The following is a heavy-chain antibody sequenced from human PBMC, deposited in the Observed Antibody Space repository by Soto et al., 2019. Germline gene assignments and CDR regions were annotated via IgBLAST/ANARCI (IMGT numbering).Heavy chain of an antibody. Sequence: SETLSLTCTVSDDSIATLYWSWIRQPPGKGLEWLGYIYHTESTNYNPSLKGRVTISIDTSKRQFSLKLRSVTTADTAVYYCARGLRWNDYWGQGTLVTVSS. D-gene: IGHD4-17*01. CDR1: DDSIATLY. J-gene: IGHJ4*02. V-gene: IGHV4-59*01. CDR3: ARGLRWNDY. CDR2: IYHTEST.